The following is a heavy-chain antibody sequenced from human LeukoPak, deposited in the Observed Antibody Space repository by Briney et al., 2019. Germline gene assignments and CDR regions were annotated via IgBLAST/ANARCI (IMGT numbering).Heavy chain of an antibody. J-gene: IGHJ4*02. CDR1: GYTFTSYG. D-gene: IGHD4-17*01. V-gene: IGHV1-18*01. CDR3: XXDHMTTVTTGY. CDR2: ISAYNGNT. Sequence: ASVKVSCKASGYTFTSYGISWVRQAPGQGLEWMGWISAYNGNTNYAQKLQGRVTMTTDTSTSTAYMELSSLRSDDTAVYYFXXDHMTTVTTGYWGQGTLVXVAS.